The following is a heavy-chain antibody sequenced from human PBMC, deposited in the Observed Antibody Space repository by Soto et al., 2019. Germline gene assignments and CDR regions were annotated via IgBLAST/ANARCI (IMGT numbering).Heavy chain of an antibody. CDR3: ARGEVRSGYFDY. J-gene: IGHJ4*02. CDR2: IWYDGSNK. D-gene: IGHD3-22*01. V-gene: IGHV3-33*01. CDR1: GFTFSSYG. Sequence: QVQLVESRGGVVQPGRSLRLSCAASGFTFSSYGMHWVRQAPGKGLEWVAVIWYDGSNKYYADSVKGRFTISRDNSKNTLYLQMNSLRAEDTAVYYCARGEVRSGYFDYWGQGTLVTVSS.